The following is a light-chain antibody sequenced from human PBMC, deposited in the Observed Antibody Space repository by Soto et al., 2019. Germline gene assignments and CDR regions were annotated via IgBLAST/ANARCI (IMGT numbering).Light chain of an antibody. CDR3: SSYISSSTLNYV. Sequence: QSVLTQPASVSGSPGQSITISCTGTSSDVGGYNYVSWYQHHPGKAPKLMIYDVSNRPSGVSNRFSGSKSGNTASLTISGLQAEDEAEYYCSSYISSSTLNYVFGTGTKAPS. J-gene: IGLJ1*01. V-gene: IGLV2-14*03. CDR2: DVS. CDR1: SSDVGGYNY.